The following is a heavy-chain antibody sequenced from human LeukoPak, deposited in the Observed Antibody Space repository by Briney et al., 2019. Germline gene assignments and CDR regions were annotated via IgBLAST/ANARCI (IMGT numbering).Heavy chain of an antibody. CDR1: GFTFSSYS. CDR2: IGGDSRYI. CDR3: ARAPTVLVGYCSSSSCQADY. V-gene: IGHV3-21*01. Sequence: GGSLRLSCAASGFTFSSYSMNWVRQAPGKGLEWVSAIGGDSRYIYCADSVRGRFTISRDNAENSLYLQMHSLRVEDTAVYYCARAPTVLVGYCSSSSCQADYWGQGTLVTVSS. D-gene: IGHD2-2*01. J-gene: IGHJ4*02.